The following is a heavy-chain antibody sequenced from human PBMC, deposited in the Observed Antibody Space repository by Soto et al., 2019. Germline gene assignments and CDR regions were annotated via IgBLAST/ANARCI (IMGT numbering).Heavy chain of an antibody. V-gene: IGHV1-46*01. CDR3: AGWNSSDSGGFYGALDV. CDR2: VNPNTGYT. J-gene: IGHJ3*01. CDR1: GYTFTSYY. D-gene: IGHD3-22*01. Sequence: GASVKVSCKTSGYTFTSYYINWVRQGPGQRLEWMGIVNPNTGYTSYTQRFQGRVTTTRDTSTSTVYMELGSLTSEDTAVYFCAGWNSSDSGGFYGALDVWGQGTMVTVSS.